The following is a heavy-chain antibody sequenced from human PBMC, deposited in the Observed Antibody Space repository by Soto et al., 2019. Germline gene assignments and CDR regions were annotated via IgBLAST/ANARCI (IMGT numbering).Heavy chain of an antibody. Sequence: SETLSLTCTVPGGSISSGDYYWSWIRQPPGKGLEWIGYIYYSGSTYYNPSLKSRVTISVDTSKNQFSLKLSSVTAADTAVYYCARSIAAAGTYEGYWGQGTLVTVSS. V-gene: IGHV4-30-4*01. CDR3: ARSIAAAGTYEGY. D-gene: IGHD6-13*01. J-gene: IGHJ4*02. CDR2: IYYSGST. CDR1: GGSISSGDYY.